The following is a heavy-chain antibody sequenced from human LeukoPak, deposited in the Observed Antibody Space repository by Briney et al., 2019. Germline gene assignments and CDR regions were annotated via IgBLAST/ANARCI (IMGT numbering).Heavy chain of an antibody. CDR1: GYTFTSYG. J-gene: IGHJ5*02. CDR2: ISAYNGNT. CDR3: ARTVTRRDWFDP. D-gene: IGHD4-17*01. Sequence: ASVKVSCKASGYTFTSYGISWVRQAPGQALEWMGWISAYNGNTNYAQKLQGRVTMTTDTSTSTAYMELRSLRSDDTAVYYCARTVTRRDWFDPWGQGTLVTVSS. V-gene: IGHV1-18*01.